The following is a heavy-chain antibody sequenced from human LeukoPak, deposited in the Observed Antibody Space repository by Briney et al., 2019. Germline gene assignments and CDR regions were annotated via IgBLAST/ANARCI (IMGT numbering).Heavy chain of an antibody. V-gene: IGHV4-30-4*01. CDR2: IYYSGST. J-gene: IGHJ4*02. Sequence: SETLSLTCTVSGGSISSGDYYWSWIRQPPGKGLEYIGYIYYSGSTYYNPSLKSRITISVDTSKNQFSLKLSSVPAADTAVYYCAVGHYYHSSGYLFDSWGQGTLVTVSS. CDR3: AVGHYYHSSGYLFDS. D-gene: IGHD3-22*01. CDR1: GGSISSGDYY.